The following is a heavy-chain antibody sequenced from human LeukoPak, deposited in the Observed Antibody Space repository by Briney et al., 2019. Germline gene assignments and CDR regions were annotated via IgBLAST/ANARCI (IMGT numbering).Heavy chain of an antibody. V-gene: IGHV3-30*02. J-gene: IGHJ3*02. CDR2: IRYDGSNK. D-gene: IGHD2-21*02. CDR3: ARGPPVVVTASAFDI. CDR1: GFTFSSYG. Sequence: GGSLRLSCAASGFTFSSYGMHWVRQAPGKGLEWVAFIRYDGSNKYYADSVKGRFTISRDNSKNTLYLQMNSLRAEDTAVYYCARGPPVVVTASAFDIWGQGTMVTVSS.